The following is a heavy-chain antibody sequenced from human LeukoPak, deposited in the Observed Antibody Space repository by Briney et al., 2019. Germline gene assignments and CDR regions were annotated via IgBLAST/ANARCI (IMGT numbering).Heavy chain of an antibody. CDR3: ARAFSGIDV. V-gene: IGHV4-59*12. J-gene: IGHJ3*01. CDR2: IFHIGST. CDR1: GASISNYY. D-gene: IGHD3-10*01. Sequence: PSETLSLTCAVSGASISNYYWSWIRQPPGKGLEWIGDIFHIGSTRYRPSLKSRVTISVDTSKNQFSLRLTSVTVADTAVYYCARAFSGIDVWGPGTMVIVSS.